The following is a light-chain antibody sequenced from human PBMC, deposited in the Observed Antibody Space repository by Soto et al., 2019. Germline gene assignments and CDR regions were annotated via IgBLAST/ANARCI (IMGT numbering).Light chain of an antibody. J-gene: IGLJ2*01. V-gene: IGLV3-21*04. CDR3: QVWDSSSDPHVV. CDR2: YDS. CDR1: NIGSKS. Sequence: SYELTQPPSVSVAPGKTARITCGGNNIGSKSVHWYQQKPGRAPVLVIYYDSDRPSGIPERFSGSNSGNTATLTISRVEAGDEADYYCQVWDSSSDPHVVFGGGTKVTVL.